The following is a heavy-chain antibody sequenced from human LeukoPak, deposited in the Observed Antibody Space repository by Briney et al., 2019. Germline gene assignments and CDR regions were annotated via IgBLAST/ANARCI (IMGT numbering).Heavy chain of an antibody. Sequence: HPGGSLRLSCAASGFPFSTYDMHWVRQAPDKGLQWVAVISSDGYRTDYPDSVRGRFTISRDNFKNTVDLQMISVTAEDTAMYFCAKGLGTGSVLARPLHYWGQGTLVTVSS. CDR2: ISSDGYRT. J-gene: IGHJ4*02. CDR3: AKGLGTGSVLARPLHY. V-gene: IGHV3-30*18. CDR1: GFPFSTYD. D-gene: IGHD3-10*01.